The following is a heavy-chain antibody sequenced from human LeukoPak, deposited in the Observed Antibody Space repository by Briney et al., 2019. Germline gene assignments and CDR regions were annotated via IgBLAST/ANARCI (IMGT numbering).Heavy chain of an antibody. CDR1: GFTFSSYA. J-gene: IGHJ4*02. CDR3: AKPLSAVTPGC. V-gene: IGHV3-23*01. D-gene: IGHD4-17*01. CDR2: ISGSGGGT. Sequence: GGSLRLSCAASGFTFSSYAMSWVRQAPGKGLEWVSGISGSGGGTYYADAVTGRFTISKDNSKSTLYLQMNSLRAEDTAVYYCAKPLSAVTPGCWGQGTLVTVSS.